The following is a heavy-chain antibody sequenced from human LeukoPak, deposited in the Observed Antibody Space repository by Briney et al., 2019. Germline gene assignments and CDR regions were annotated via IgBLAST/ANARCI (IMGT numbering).Heavy chain of an antibody. Sequence: GGSLRLSCAASGFTLSAYWMHWVRQAPGKGLVWVSRMNSDGGSRTYADSAKGRFTISRDNGKNTLYLQMNSLRAEDTAVYYCASDGRKYYDFWSGYYKYWGQGTLVTVSS. V-gene: IGHV3-74*01. D-gene: IGHD3-3*01. CDR2: MNSDGGSR. CDR3: ASDGRKYYDFWSGYYKY. J-gene: IGHJ4*02. CDR1: GFTLSAYW.